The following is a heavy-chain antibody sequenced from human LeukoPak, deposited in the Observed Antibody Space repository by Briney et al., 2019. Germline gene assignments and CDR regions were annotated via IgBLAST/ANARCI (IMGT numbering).Heavy chain of an antibody. CDR1: GFTFSSNY. D-gene: IGHD3-3*01. CDR2: IYSGGST. J-gene: IGHJ4*02. Sequence: GGSLRLSCAASGFTFSSNYMSWVRQAPGKGLEWVSVIYSGGSTYYADSVKGRFTISRDNSKNTLYLQMNSLRAEDTAVYYCARQSITTPEFDYWGQGTLVTVSS. V-gene: IGHV3-53*01. CDR3: ARQSITTPEFDY.